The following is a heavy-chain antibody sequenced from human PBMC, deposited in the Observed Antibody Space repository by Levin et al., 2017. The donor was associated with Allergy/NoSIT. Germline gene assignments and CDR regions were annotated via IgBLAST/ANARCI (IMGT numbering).Heavy chain of an antibody. V-gene: IGHV4-31*03. CDR2: IYFSGRT. D-gene: IGHD2-21*01. CDR1: GVSIDSGGYY. Sequence: SETLSLTCTVSGVSIDSGGYYWSWIRQHPGKGLEWIGYIYFSGRTDYNPSLKSRVIISVDTSKNQFSLKLNSVTAADTAVYYCARTLSYYPTHAFDMWGQGTMVTVSS. CDR3: ARTLSYYPTHAFDM. J-gene: IGHJ3*02.